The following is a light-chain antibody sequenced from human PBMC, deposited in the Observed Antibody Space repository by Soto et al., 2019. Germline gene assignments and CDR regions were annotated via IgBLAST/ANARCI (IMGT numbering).Light chain of an antibody. J-gene: IGLJ1*01. CDR2: GVS. CDR1: RSDIGSYNY. Sequence: QSKLAQPASVAGPPGQSITISCSGTRSDIGSYNYVAWYQQFPGKTPKILIYGVSNRPSGVSSRFSGSKSGNTASLTISGLQAEDEADYYCISYTGSTTSYVFGSGTKVTVL. CDR3: ISYTGSTTSYV. V-gene: IGLV2-14*01.